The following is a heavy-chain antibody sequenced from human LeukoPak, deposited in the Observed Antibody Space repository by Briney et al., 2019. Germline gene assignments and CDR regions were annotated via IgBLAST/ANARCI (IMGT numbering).Heavy chain of an antibody. CDR1: GFTFSSYG. CDR3: ARGDLHYHDSTRRGFDI. CDR2: IRYDGSNT. J-gene: IGHJ3*02. Sequence: PGGSLRLSCAASGFTFSSYGMHWVRQAPGKGLEWVAFIRYDGSNTYYADSVKGRFTISRDNSKNTLYLQMNSLRAEDTAVYYCARGDLHYHDSTRRGFDIGGQGTMVTVSS. D-gene: IGHD3-16*01. V-gene: IGHV3-30*02.